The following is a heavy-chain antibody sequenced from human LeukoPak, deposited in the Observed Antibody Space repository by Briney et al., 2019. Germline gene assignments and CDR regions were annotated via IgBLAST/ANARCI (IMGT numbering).Heavy chain of an antibody. D-gene: IGHD5-18*01. Sequence: ASVEVSCKASGYTFTSYDINWVRQATGQGLEWMGWMNPNSGNTGYAQKFQGRVTMTRNTSISTAYMELSSLRSEDTAVYYCARVTAMDLYYYYYMDVWGKGTTVTVSS. J-gene: IGHJ6*03. CDR2: MNPNSGNT. CDR1: GYTFTSYD. CDR3: ARVTAMDLYYYYYMDV. V-gene: IGHV1-8*01.